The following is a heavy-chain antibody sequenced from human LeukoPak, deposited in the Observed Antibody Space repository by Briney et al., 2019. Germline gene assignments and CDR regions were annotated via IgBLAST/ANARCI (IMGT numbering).Heavy chain of an antibody. V-gene: IGHV3-23*01. CDR1: GFTFNSYA. CDR3: ARDYDSSGYSPSH. D-gene: IGHD3-22*01. Sequence: GGSLRLSCAASGFTFNSYAMSWVRQAPGKGLEWVSSISGSGDSTYYADSVKGRFTISRDNSKNTLYLQMNSLRAEDTAVYYCARDYDSSGYSPSHWGQGTLVTVSS. CDR2: ISGSGDST. J-gene: IGHJ4*02.